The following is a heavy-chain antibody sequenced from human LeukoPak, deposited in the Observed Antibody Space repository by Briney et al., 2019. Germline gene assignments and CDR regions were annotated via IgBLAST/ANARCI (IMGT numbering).Heavy chain of an antibody. V-gene: IGHV4-34*01. CDR3: ARKCSSTNCYNY. CDR1: GGSFSGYY. CDR2: INHSGST. J-gene: IGHJ4*02. Sequence: SETLSLTCAVYGGSFSGYYCSWIRQPPGKGLEWIGEINHSGSTNYNPSLKSRVTISVDTSKNQFSLKLSSMTAADTAVYYCARKCSSTNCYNYRGQGTLVAVSS. D-gene: IGHD2-2*02.